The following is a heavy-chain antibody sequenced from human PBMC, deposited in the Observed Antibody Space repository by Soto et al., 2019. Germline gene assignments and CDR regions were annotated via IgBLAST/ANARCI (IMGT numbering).Heavy chain of an antibody. CDR2: INHSGST. V-gene: IGHV4-34*01. CDR1: GGSFSGYY. CDR3: ARGQAIDY. J-gene: IGHJ4*02. Sequence: SETLSLTCAVYGGSFSGYYWSWIRQPPGKGLEWIGEINHSGSTNYNPSLKSRVTISVDTSKNQFSLKLSSVTAADTAVYYCARGQAIDYWGQGTLVTVSS.